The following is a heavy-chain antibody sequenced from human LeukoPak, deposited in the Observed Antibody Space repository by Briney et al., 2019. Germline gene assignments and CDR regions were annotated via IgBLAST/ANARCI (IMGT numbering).Heavy chain of an antibody. D-gene: IGHD1-7*01. CDR3: ATANNWNYALGY. CDR1: GDTFIRYG. V-gene: IGHV1-18*01. J-gene: IGHJ4*02. CDR2: ISTGNGNT. Sequence: ASVKVSCKASGDTFIRYGISWVRQAPGQGLEWMGWISTGNGNTNYGQKFQDRVIMTTDTSTGIVYMELRSLRSDDTAMYYCATANNWNYALGYWGQGTLVTVSS.